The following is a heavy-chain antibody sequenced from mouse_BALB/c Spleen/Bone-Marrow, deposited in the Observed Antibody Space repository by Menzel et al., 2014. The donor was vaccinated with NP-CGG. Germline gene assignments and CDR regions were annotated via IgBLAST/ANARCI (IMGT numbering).Heavy chain of an antibody. J-gene: IGHJ4*01. CDR1: GYTFTSYY. CDR2: INPSNGGT. Sequence: VQLQQSGPELVKPGASVRISCKASGYTFTSYYMCWVKQRPGQGLEWIGEINPSNGGTNFNEKFKSKATLTVDKSPSTAYMSLSSLTSEDSAVYYCTRSRRAMDHWGRGTSVTVSS. V-gene: IGHV1S16*01. CDR3: TRSRRAMDH. D-gene: IGHD2-4*01.